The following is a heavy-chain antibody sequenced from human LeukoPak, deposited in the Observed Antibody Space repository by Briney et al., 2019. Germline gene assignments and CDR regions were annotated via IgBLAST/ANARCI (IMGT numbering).Heavy chain of an antibody. D-gene: IGHD4-11*01. J-gene: IGHJ5*02. V-gene: IGHV1-46*01. CDR2: INPSGGST. CDR3: ARGALHENWFDP. CDR1: GYTFTSYY. Sequence: GASVKVSCKASGYTFTSYYMHWVRQAPGQGLEWMGIINPSGGSTSYAQKFQGRVTMTRDTSTSTAYMELSSLRSENTAVYYCARGALHENWFDPWGQGTLVTVSS.